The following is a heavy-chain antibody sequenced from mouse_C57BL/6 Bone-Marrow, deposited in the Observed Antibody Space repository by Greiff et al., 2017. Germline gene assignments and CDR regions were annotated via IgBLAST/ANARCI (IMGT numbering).Heavy chain of an antibody. Sequence: QVQLQQPGAELVKPGASVKLSCKASGYTFTSYWMHWVKQRPGQGLEWIGMIHPNSGSTNYNEKFKSKATLTVDKSSSTAYMQLSSLTSEDSAVYYCARVGYYVLYLDYWGQGTTLTVSS. CDR3: ARVGYYVLYLDY. CDR2: IHPNSGST. V-gene: IGHV1-64*01. CDR1: GYTFTSYW. J-gene: IGHJ2*01. D-gene: IGHD2-3*01.